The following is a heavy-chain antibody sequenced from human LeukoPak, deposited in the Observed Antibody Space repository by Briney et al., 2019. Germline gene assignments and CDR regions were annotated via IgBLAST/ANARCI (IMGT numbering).Heavy chain of an antibody. D-gene: IGHD4-17*01. Sequence: ASVEVSCKASGYSFTDYFIHWVRQAPGQGLEWMGWINPNSGGTNYAQKFQGRVTMTRDTSISTAYMELSRLRSDDTAVYYCARDLRLGEINWLDPWGQGTLVTVSS. CDR3: ARDLRLGEINWLDP. V-gene: IGHV1-2*02. J-gene: IGHJ5*02. CDR1: GYSFTDYF. CDR2: INPNSGGT.